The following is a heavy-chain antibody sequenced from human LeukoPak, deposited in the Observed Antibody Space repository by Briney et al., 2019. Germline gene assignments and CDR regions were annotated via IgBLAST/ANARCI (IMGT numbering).Heavy chain of an antibody. CDR2: IIPNSGGA. CDR1: GYTFSGYY. D-gene: IGHD7-27*01. J-gene: IGHJ4*02. CDR3: ARGGKSELGTCDF. Sequence: GASVKVSCKASGYTFSGYYMHWVRQAPGQGLEWMGWIIPNSGGANYAQKFRGRVTMTMDTSINTAYMELSNLRSDDTAVYYCARGGKSELGTCDFWGQGTLVTVSA. V-gene: IGHV1-2*02.